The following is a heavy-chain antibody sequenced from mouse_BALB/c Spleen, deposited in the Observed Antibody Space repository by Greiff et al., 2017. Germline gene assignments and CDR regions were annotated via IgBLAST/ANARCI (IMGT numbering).Heavy chain of an antibody. CDR1: GFTFSSYA. Sequence: EVKVVESGGGLVKPGGSLKLSCAASGFTFSSYAMSWVRQSPEKRLEWVAEISSGGSYTYYPDTVTGRFTISRDNAKNTLYLEMSSLRSEDTAMYYCARGGGLHGYFDVWGAGTTVTVSS. V-gene: IGHV5-9-4*01. J-gene: IGHJ1*01. CDR2: ISSGGSYT. CDR3: ARGGGLHGYFDV. D-gene: IGHD2-2*01.